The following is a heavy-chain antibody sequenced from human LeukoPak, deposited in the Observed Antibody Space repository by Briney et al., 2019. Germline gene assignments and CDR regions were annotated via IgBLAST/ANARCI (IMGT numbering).Heavy chain of an antibody. J-gene: IGHJ5*02. D-gene: IGHD3-3*01. V-gene: IGHV4-34*01. CDR2: INHSGST. Sequence: SETLSLTCAVYGGSFSVYYWSWIRQPPGKGLGWIGEINHSGSTNYNPSLKSRVTISVDTSKNQFSLKLSSVTAADTAVYYCARGHDDFWSGPAYDPWGQGTLVTVSS. CDR1: GGSFSVYY. CDR3: ARGHDDFWSGPAYDP.